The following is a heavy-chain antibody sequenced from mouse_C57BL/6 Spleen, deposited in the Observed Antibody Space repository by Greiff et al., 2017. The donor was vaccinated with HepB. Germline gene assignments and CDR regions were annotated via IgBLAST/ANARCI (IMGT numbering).Heavy chain of an antibody. V-gene: IGHV5-6*01. CDR2: ISSGGSYT. CDR3: AREDPFAY. J-gene: IGHJ3*01. CDR1: GYTFTSYG. Sequence: EVQRVESGGDLVKPGASLKLSCAASGYTFTSYGMSWVRQTPDKRLEWVATISSGGSYTYYPDNVKGQFTISRDNAKITLYLQMSSLKSEDTAVYYCAREDPFAYWGQGTLVTVSA.